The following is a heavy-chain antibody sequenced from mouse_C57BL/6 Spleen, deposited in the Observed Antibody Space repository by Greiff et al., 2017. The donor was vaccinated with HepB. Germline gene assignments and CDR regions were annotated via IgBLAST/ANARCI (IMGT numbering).Heavy chain of an antibody. CDR1: GFTFSDYG. CDR3: ARPVYDGYLYYFDY. CDR2: ISSGSSTI. D-gene: IGHD2-3*01. J-gene: IGHJ2*01. V-gene: IGHV5-17*01. Sequence: EVKLMESGGGLVKPGGSLKLSCAASGFTFSDYGMHWVRQAPEKGLEWVAYISSGSSTIYYADTVKGRFTISKDNAKHTLFLQMTMLRSEDTAMYYCARPVYDGYLYYFDYWGQGTTLTVSS.